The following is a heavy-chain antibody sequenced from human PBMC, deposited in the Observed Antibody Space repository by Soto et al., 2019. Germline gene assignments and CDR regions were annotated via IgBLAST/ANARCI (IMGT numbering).Heavy chain of an antibody. Sequence: SETLSLTCTVSGGSISSYCWSWIRQPAGKGLEWIGRIYTSGSTNYNPSLKSRVTMSLDTSKNQFSLKLSSVTAADTAVYYCARDLSHYYDSSGYYYLSYFDYWGQGTLVTVSS. CDR3: ARDLSHYYDSSGYYYLSYFDY. D-gene: IGHD3-22*01. CDR2: IYTSGST. J-gene: IGHJ4*02. CDR1: GGSISSYC. V-gene: IGHV4-4*07.